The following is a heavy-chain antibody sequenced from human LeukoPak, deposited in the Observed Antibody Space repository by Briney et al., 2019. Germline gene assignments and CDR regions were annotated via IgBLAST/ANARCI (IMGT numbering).Heavy chain of an antibody. J-gene: IGHJ6*03. CDR2: INRSGST. V-gene: IGHV4-34*01. CDR3: ARGIMITFGGVIGDYYYYYMDV. D-gene: IGHD3-16*02. CDR1: GGSFSGYY. Sequence: PSETLSLTCAVYGGSFSGYYWSWIRQPPGKGLEWIGEINRSGSTYYNPSLESRVTISVDTSKNQFSLKLSSVTAADTAVYYCARGIMITFGGVIGDYYYYYMDVWGKGTTVTVSS.